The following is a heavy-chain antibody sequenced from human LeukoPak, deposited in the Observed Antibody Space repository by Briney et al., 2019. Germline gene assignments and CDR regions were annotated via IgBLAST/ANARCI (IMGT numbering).Heavy chain of an antibody. J-gene: IGHJ3*02. Sequence: PSETLSLTCTVSGGSISSYYWSWIRQPPGKGLEWIGYIYYSGSTNYNPSLKSRVTISVDTSKNQFPLKLSSVTAADTAVYYCARGTPGYSSSFTTDAFDIWGQGTMVTVSS. CDR1: GGSISSYY. CDR2: IYYSGST. V-gene: IGHV4-59*01. CDR3: ARGTPGYSSSFTTDAFDI. D-gene: IGHD6-13*01.